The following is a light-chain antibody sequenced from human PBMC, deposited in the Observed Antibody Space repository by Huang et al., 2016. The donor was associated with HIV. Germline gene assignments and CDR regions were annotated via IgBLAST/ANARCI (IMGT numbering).Light chain of an antibody. CDR3: QQPGS. CDR1: QSVGGY. V-gene: IGKV3-11*01. J-gene: IGKJ2*01. Sequence: EIVLTQSPATLSLSPGERATLSCRASQSVGGYLAWYQQKPGQAPRLLIYDTSTRATGITARCSGSGSETDFTLTISSLEPEDFAVYYCQQPGSFGQGTKVDIK. CDR2: DTS.